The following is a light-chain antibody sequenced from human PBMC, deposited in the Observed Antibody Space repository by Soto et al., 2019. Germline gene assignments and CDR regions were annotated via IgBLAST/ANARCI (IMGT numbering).Light chain of an antibody. Sequence: EIVLTQSPGTLSLSPGERATLSCRARQSVNNCYLAWYQQKPGQAPRLLLYGATSRATGIPDRFSGSGSGTDFTLTINRLEPEDFAVYYCHHYGSSPQTFGRGTKVEIK. CDR3: HHYGSSPQT. J-gene: IGKJ1*01. V-gene: IGKV3-20*01. CDR2: GAT. CDR1: QSVNNCY.